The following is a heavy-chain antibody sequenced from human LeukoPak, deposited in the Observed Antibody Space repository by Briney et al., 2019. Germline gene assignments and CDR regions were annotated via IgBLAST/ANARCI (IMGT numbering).Heavy chain of an antibody. CDR2: IISNFGTA. D-gene: IGHD3-10*01. CDR1: GGTFSSYA. Sequence: ASVNVSCQASGGTFSSYAISWVRQAPGQGRDWMGGIISNFGTANYPQKLQGRVTNNPHESPSTDYIALSGLRYEEHHVYFCVRVLGDTPVYFQHWGQGTLVTVSS. J-gene: IGHJ1*01. V-gene: IGHV1-69*01. CDR3: VRVLGDTPVYFQH.